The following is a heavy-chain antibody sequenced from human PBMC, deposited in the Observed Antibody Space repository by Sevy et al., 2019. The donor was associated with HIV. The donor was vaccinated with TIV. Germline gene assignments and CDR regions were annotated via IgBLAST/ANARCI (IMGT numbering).Heavy chain of an antibody. CDR1: GFTFSSYA. Sequence: GGSLRLSCAASGFTFSSYAMHWVRQAPGKGLEYVSAISSNGGSTYYANSVKGRFTISRDNSKNTLYLQMGSLRAEDMAVYYCARGSSLYHTLPLGYFDYWGQGTLVTVSS. CDR3: ARGSSLYHTLPLGYFDY. CDR2: ISSNGGST. V-gene: IGHV3-64*01. J-gene: IGHJ4*02. D-gene: IGHD2-2*02.